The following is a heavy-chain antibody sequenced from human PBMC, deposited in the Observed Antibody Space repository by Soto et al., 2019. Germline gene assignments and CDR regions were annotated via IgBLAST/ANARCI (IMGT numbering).Heavy chain of an antibody. J-gene: IGHJ4*02. D-gene: IGHD2-15*01. CDR3: ARGSLQSRIFDY. CDR2: IYHSGST. Sequence: RSLTFAVSGGSISSSNWWSWVRQPPGKGLEWIGEIYHSGSTNYNPSLKSRVTISVDKSKNQFSLKLSSVTAADTAVYYCARGSLQSRIFDYWGQGTLVTVSS. CDR1: GGSISSSNW. V-gene: IGHV4-4*02.